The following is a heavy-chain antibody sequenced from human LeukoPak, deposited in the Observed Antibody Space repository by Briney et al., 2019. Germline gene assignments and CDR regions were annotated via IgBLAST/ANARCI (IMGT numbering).Heavy chain of an antibody. CDR2: INPHCGGT. CDR1: GYTFTGYY. Sequence: ASVEVSCKASGYTFTGYYMHWVRQAPGQGLVCMGWINPHCGGTNYAQKFQGRVTMTRDTSISTAYMELSRLRSDDTAVYYCARTRDYYGSGSYYWNWFDPWGQGTLVTVSS. V-gene: IGHV1-2*02. D-gene: IGHD3-10*01. J-gene: IGHJ5*02. CDR3: ARTRDYYGSGSYYWNWFDP.